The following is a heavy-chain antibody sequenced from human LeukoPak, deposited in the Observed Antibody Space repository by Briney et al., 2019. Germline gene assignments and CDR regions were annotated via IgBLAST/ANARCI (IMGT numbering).Heavy chain of an antibody. CDR1: GFAFSIYW. Sequence: GDPVTLPCSASGFAFSIYWMSWLRPAPGKGLEWVANINQDGSQKYYVHSVEGRFTISRDNAKNSLCLQMNSLRAEDTAVYYCARDLLTGYYTDLTTFDYWGQGTLVTVSS. D-gene: IGHD3-9*01. CDR2: INQDGSQK. J-gene: IGHJ4*02. V-gene: IGHV3-7*04. CDR3: ARDLLTGYYTDLTTFDY.